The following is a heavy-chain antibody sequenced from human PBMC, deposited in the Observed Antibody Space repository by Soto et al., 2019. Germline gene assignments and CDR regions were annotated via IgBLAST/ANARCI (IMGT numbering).Heavy chain of an antibody. J-gene: IGHJ4*02. CDR1: GDSVSGGSYA. CDR2: ISYSGTT. V-gene: IGHV4-61*01. Sequence: QVQLQESGPGLVKPSETLSLPCNVSGDSVSGGSYAWSWIRQPPGTGLEWMGYISYSGTTTNNPSFKSRGTISVDTSQNKVSLKMTSVTAADTAVYYCATGSLGWLRSFEFDCWGQGTLVTVSS. D-gene: IGHD5-12*01. CDR3: ATGSLGWLRSFEFDC.